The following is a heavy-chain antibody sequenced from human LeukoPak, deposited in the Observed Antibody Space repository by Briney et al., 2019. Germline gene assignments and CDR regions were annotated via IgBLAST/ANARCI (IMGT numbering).Heavy chain of an antibody. Sequence: ASVRVSCKASGYTFTGCGITWVRQAPGQGLEWMGWISTYNGKTDYAQKLQGRVTMTTDRSTSTAYMELRSLRSDDTAVYYCARTYGDYDGSYWYFDLWGRGTLVTVSS. V-gene: IGHV1-18*01. CDR1: GYTFTGCG. D-gene: IGHD4-17*01. CDR2: ISTYNGKT. CDR3: ARTYGDYDGSYWYFDL. J-gene: IGHJ2*01.